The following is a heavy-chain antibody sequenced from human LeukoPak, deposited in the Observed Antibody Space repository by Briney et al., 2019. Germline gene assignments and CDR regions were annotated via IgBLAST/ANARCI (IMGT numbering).Heavy chain of an antibody. D-gene: IGHD3-3*01. V-gene: IGHV4-61*02. CDR3: ARGGSSEYYDFWSGYENWFDP. J-gene: IGHJ5*02. CDR1: GASISSGNDY. Sequence: PSQTLSLTCTVSGASISSGNDYWSWIRQPAGKGLEWIGRVYTGGSTNYNPSLKSRVTLSVDTTKNQFSLKLTSVTAADTAVYYCARGGSSEYYDFWSGYENWFDPWGQGTLVTVSS. CDR2: VYTGGST.